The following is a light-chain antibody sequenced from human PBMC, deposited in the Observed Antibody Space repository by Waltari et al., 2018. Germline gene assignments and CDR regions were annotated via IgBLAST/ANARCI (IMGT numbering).Light chain of an antibody. V-gene: IGKV2-28*01. CDR1: QSLLHSNGYNY. CDR2: LGS. J-gene: IGKJ2*01. CDR3: MQSLQTPDT. Sequence: DIVMTQSPLSLPVTPGAPASISCRSSQSLLHSNGYNYLDWFLQKPGQSPQLLIYLGSNRASGVPDRFSGSGSGTDFTLTIRRVEADDIGVYYCMQSLQTPDTFGQGTKLDIK.